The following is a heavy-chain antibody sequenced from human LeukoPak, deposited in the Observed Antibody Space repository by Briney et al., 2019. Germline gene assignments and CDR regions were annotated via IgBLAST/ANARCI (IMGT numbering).Heavy chain of an antibody. CDR2: INHSGST. D-gene: IGHD1-1*01. CDR3: ARGRVSSSTWYSTYYYYFYMDV. Sequence: SETLSLTCAVYGGSFSGYYWSWIRQPPEKGLEWIGEINHSGSTNYNPSLKSRVTISVDTTKNLFSLRLRSVTAADTAVYFCARGRVSSSTWYSTYYYYFYMDVWGKGTTVTVSS. CDR1: GGSFSGYY. V-gene: IGHV4-34*01. J-gene: IGHJ6*03.